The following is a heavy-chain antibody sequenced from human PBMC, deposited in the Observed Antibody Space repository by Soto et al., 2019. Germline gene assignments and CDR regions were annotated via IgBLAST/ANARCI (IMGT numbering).Heavy chain of an antibody. D-gene: IGHD5-18*01. J-gene: IGHJ5*02. CDR1: GFSFSNYN. CDR3: ARESRGYGP. Sequence: EVQLVESGGGLVNPGGSLRLSCVASGFSFSNYNMNWVRQAPGKGLEWVSSISSRSSTNTYYADSVKGRFTISRDNAMSSLYLQMNSPRTEDTAGYYSARESRGYGPWCQGTLVALSS. CDR2: ISSRSSTNT. V-gene: IGHV3-21*01.